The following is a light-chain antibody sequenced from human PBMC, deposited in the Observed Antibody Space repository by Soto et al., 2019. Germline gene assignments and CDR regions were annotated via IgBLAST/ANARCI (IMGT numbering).Light chain of an antibody. CDR2: GAS. CDR3: QQYNNWPRT. CDR1: QSVSSN. V-gene: IGKV3-15*01. J-gene: IGKJ1*01. Sequence: EIVMTQSPATLSVSPGERATLSCRASQSVSSNLAWYQQKPGQAPRLLIYGASTRAPGIPARFSDSGSGTEFTLTISSLQSEGVAVYYCQQYNNWPRTFGQGTKVEIK.